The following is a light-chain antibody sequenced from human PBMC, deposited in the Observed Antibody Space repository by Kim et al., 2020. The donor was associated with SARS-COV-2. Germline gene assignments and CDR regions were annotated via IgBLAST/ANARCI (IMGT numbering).Light chain of an antibody. V-gene: IGLV2-14*01. Sequence: QSALTQPASVSGSPGQSVTISCTGTSNDVGGYNYVSWYQQHPGKAPKLMIHDVTKRPSGVSYRFSGAKSGNTASLTISGLQAEDEADYYCSSYTTSSTVVIGGGTQLTVL. CDR2: DVT. CDR1: SNDVGGYNY. CDR3: SSYTTSSTVV. J-gene: IGLJ2*01.